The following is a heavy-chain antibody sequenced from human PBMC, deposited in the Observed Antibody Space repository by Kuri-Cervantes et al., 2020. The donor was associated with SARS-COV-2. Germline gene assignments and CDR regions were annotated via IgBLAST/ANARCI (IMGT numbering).Heavy chain of an antibody. CDR1: GFTFGDYA. J-gene: IGHJ6*03. Sequence: GSLKISCTASGFTFGDYAMSWVRQAPGKGLEWVGFIRSKAYGETTEYAASVKGRFTISRDDSKSIAYLQMNSLKTEDTAVYYCTRDPPYDFWSGYYPIHYYYYMDVWGKGTTVTVSS. CDR2: IRSKAYGETT. V-gene: IGHV3-49*04. D-gene: IGHD3-3*01. CDR3: TRDPPYDFWSGYYPIHYYYYMDV.